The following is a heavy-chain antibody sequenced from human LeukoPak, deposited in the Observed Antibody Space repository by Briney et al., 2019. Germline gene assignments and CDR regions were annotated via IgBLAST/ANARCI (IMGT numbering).Heavy chain of an antibody. CDR2: INHSRTT. Sequence: PSETLSLTCAVYGGSFSGYYWSWIRQPPGKGLEWIGEINHSRTTNYNPSLKSRVTISVDTSKNQFSLKLSSVTAADTAVYYCARLGLVRVYYYYYYMDVWGKGTTVTISS. D-gene: IGHD3/OR15-3a*01. J-gene: IGHJ6*03. CDR1: GGSFSGYY. CDR3: ARLGLVRVYYYYYYMDV. V-gene: IGHV4-34*01.